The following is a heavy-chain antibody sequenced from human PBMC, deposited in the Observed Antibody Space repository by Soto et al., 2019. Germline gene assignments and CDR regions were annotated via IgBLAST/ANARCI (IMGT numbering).Heavy chain of an antibody. J-gene: IGHJ4*02. CDR2: ISGSGGST. CDR3: AKDPTSSFLAASSEYYFDY. Sequence: GGSLRLSCAASGFTFSSYAMSWVRQAPGKGLEWVSAISGSGGSTYYADSVKGRFTISRDNSKNTLYLQMNSLRAEDTAVYYCAKDPTSSFLAASSEYYFDYWGQGTLVTVSS. D-gene: IGHD6-13*01. CDR1: GFTFSSYA. V-gene: IGHV3-23*01.